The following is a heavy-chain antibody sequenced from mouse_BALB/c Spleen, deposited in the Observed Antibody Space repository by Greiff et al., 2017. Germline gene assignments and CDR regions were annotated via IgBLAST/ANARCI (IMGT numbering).Heavy chain of an antibody. CDR2: ISYDGSN. Sequence: DVQLQESGPGLVKPSQSLSLTCSVTGYSITSGYYWNWIRQFPGNKLEWMGYISYDGSNNYNPSLKNRISITRDTSKNQFFLKLNSVTTEDTATYYCARACITTVVATGMDYWGQGTTLTVSS. CDR1: GYSITSGYY. V-gene: IGHV3-6*02. D-gene: IGHD1-1*01. J-gene: IGHJ2*01. CDR3: ARACITTVVATGMDY.